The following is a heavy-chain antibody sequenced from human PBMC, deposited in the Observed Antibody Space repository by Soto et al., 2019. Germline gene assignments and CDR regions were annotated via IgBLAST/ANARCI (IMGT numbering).Heavy chain of an antibody. V-gene: IGHV4-4*07. CDR1: GGSISSYY. CDR3: ARDGGCYGDYGCYYYYGMDV. D-gene: IGHD4-17*01. CDR2: IYTSGST. J-gene: IGHJ6*02. Sequence: QVQLQESGPGLVKPSETLSLTCTVSGGSISSYYWSWIRQPAGKGLEWIGRIYTSGSTNYNPSLKSRVTMSVDTSKNQFSLKLSSVTAADTAVYYCARDGGCYGDYGCYYYYGMDVWGQGTTVTVSS.